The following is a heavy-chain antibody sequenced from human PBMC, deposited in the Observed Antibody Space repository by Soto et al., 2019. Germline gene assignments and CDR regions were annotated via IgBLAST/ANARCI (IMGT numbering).Heavy chain of an antibody. CDR1: SGSISSSNW. Sequence: QVQLQESGPGLVKPSGTLSLTCAVSSGSISSSNWWSWVRQPPGKGLEWIGEIYHSGSTNYNPSRKSRVTISVDKSKNQFSLKLSSVTAADTAVYYCARLGGYCSGGSCLGLYYFDYWGQGTLVTGSS. D-gene: IGHD2-15*01. V-gene: IGHV4-4*02. J-gene: IGHJ4*02. CDR2: IYHSGST. CDR3: ARLGGYCSGGSCLGLYYFDY.